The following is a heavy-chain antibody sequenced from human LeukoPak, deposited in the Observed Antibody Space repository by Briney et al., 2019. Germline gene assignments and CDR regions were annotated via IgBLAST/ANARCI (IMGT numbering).Heavy chain of an antibody. CDR2: IDPNRGAT. Sequence: ASVKVSCKASGYTFSDYYIHWVRQAPGQGLEWMGWIDPNRGATNYEQKFHGRVTMTSDTSMSTASMGLNRLTSDDTGVYFCARKIEVDTIGRFDYWGQGTLVRVSS. J-gene: IGHJ4*02. V-gene: IGHV1-2*02. CDR1: GYTFSDYY. CDR3: ARKIEVDTIGRFDY. D-gene: IGHD5-24*01.